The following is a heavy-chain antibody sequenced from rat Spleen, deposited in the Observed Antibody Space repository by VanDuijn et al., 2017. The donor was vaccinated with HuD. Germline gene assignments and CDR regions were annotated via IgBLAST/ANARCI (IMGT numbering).Heavy chain of an antibody. V-gene: IGHV5-20*01. D-gene: IGHD3-1*01. CDR1: GFIFSDHY. CDR3: TRDALNSPSY. Sequence: EVQLVESDGGLVQPGRSLKLSCAASGFIFSDHYVAWVRQAPTKGLEWVATINYDGRSTFYRDSVRDRFTISRDNAKSILYLQMDSLKSEDTATYYCTRDALNSPSYWGQGVMVTVSS. J-gene: IGHJ2*01. CDR2: INYDGRST.